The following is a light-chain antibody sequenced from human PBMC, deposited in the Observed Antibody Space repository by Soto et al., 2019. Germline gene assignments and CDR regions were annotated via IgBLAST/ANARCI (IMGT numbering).Light chain of an antibody. Sequence: DIQMTLSPATVSASVGDRVTITCRASQSISSWLAWYQQKPGKAPKLLIYDASSLESGVPSRFSGSGSGTEFTLTITSLQPDDFATYYCQQYNSYPWTFGQGTK. CDR1: QSISSW. V-gene: IGKV1-5*01. CDR3: QQYNSYPWT. CDR2: DAS. J-gene: IGKJ1*01.